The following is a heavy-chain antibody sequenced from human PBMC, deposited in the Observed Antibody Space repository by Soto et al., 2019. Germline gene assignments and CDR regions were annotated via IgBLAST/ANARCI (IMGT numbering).Heavy chain of an antibody. Sequence: ASVKVSCKASGYTFTGYYMHWVRQAPGQGLEWMGWINPNSGGTNYAQKFQGWVTMTRDTSISTAYMELSRLRSDDTAVYYCARGYSSSWYAFDIWGQGTMVTVS. CDR3: ARGYSSSWYAFDI. D-gene: IGHD6-13*01. V-gene: IGHV1-2*04. J-gene: IGHJ3*02. CDR2: INPNSGGT. CDR1: GYTFTGYY.